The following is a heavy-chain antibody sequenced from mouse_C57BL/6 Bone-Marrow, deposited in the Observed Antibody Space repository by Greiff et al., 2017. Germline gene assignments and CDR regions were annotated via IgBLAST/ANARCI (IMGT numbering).Heavy chain of an antibody. CDR2: IYPSDSET. D-gene: IGHD1-1*01. CDR1: GYTFTSYW. V-gene: IGHV1-61*01. CDR3: ARGLVVPDY. J-gene: IGHJ2*01. Sequence: QVQLQQPGAELVMPGASVKLSCKASGYTFTSYWMHWVKQRPGQGLEWIGNIYPSDSETHYNQKFKDKATLTVDKSSSTAYMQLSSLTSEDSAVYYCARGLVVPDYWGQGTTLTVSS.